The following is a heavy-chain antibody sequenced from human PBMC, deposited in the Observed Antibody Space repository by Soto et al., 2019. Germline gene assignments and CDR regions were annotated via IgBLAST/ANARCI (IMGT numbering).Heavy chain of an antibody. CDR1: GFNFSLYA. Sequence: EVHLLESGGGLVQPGGSLRLSCAASGFNFSLYAMTWVRQAPGKGLEWVATITDIAGSTFYADCLRGRFTISRDNSKNPLFLQLNNLVAEDTAMYYCAKLMEATTLFDSWGQGTLVSVSS. D-gene: IGHD5-12*01. CDR2: ITDIAGST. CDR3: AKLMEATTLFDS. J-gene: IGHJ4*02. V-gene: IGHV3-23*01.